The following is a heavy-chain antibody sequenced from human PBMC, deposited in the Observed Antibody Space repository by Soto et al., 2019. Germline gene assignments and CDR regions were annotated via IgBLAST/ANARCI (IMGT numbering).Heavy chain of an antibody. CDR1: GASISGFY. Sequence: KTSETLSLTCTVSGASISGFYWSWIRKSAGKGLEWIGRIYATGTTDYNPSLKSRVMMSVDTSKKQFSPKLRSVTAADTAVYYCVRDGTKTLRDWFDPWGQGISVTVSS. D-gene: IGHD1-1*01. V-gene: IGHV4-4*07. CDR2: IYATGTT. J-gene: IGHJ5*02. CDR3: VRDGTKTLRDWFDP.